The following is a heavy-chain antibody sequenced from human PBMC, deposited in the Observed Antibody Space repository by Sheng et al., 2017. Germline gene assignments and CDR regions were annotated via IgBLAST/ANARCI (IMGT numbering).Heavy chain of an antibody. Sequence: EVQLVESGGGLIQPGGSLRLSCAASGFTVSSNYMTWVRQPPGKGLEWVSLIYSGGSTYYADSVKGRFTVSRDNSKNTLYLQMNSLRAEDSAVYYCARDKSWNLRGWFDPWGQGTPGHRLL. D-gene: IGHD1-7*01. J-gene: IGHJ5*02. CDR2: IYSGGST. V-gene: IGHV3-53*01. CDR1: GFTVSSNY. CDR3: ARDKSWNLRGWFDP.